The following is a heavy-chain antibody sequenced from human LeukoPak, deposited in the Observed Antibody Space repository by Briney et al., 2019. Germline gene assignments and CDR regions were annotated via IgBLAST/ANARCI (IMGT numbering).Heavy chain of an antibody. CDR2: MYYDGISK. CDR3: ARDLYCSGGNCLYFDY. J-gene: IGHJ4*02. V-gene: IGHV3-33*01. D-gene: IGHD2-15*01. Sequence: PGGSLRLSCAASGFTLSRYGMHWVRQAPGKGLEWVAVMYYDGISKYYADSVKGRFTISRDNSMNTLYLQMNSLRAEDTAVYFCARDLYCSGGNCLYFDYSGQGTLVTVSS. CDR1: GFTLSRYG.